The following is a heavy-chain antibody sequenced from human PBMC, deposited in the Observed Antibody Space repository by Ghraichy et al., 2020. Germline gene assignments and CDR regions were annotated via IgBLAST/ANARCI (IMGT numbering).Heavy chain of an antibody. CDR3: ARAPGDFWSGLTHGVGASGMDV. CDR1: GYTFTGYY. D-gene: IGHD3-3*01. CDR2: INPNSGGT. Sequence: ASVKVSCKASGYTFTGYYMHWVRLSPGQGLEWMGWINPNSGGTNYAQKFQGWVTMTRDTSISTAYMELSRLRSDDTAVYYCARAPGDFWSGLTHGVGASGMDVWGQGTTVTVSS. J-gene: IGHJ6*02. V-gene: IGHV1-2*04.